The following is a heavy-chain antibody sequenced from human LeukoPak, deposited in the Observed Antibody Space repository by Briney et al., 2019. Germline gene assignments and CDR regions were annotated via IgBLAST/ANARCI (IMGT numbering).Heavy chain of an antibody. J-gene: IGHJ6*02. CDR1: GFTFSSYD. V-gene: IGHV3-13*01. D-gene: IGHD3-10*01. Sequence: GGSLRLSCAASGFTFSSYDMHWVRQATGKGLEWVSGFGTAGDTSYPGSVKGRFTNSRENAKNSLYLQMNSLRAGDTAVYYCARVLGSGTYGMDVWGQGTTVTVSS. CDR2: FGTAGDT. CDR3: ARVLGSGTYGMDV.